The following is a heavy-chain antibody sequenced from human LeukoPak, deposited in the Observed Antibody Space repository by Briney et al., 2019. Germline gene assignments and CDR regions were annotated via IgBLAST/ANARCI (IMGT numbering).Heavy chain of an antibody. CDR1: GGSISSYY. D-gene: IGHD3-9*01. CDR2: IYYSGST. Sequence: PSETLSLTCTVSGGSISSYYWSWIRQPPGKGLEWIGYIYYSGSTNYNPSLKSRVTISVDTSKNQFSLKLSSVTAADTAVYFFQAEDGIRDFDWLFGPFDYWGQGTLVTVSS. CDR3: QAEDGIRDFDWLFGPFDY. V-gene: IGHV4-59*01. J-gene: IGHJ4*02.